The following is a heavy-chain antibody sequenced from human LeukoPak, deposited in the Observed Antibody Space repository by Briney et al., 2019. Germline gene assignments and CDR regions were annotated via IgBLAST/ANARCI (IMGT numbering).Heavy chain of an antibody. J-gene: IGHJ5*02. CDR3: ARDRGIRLPNNWFDP. V-gene: IGHV3-33*01. Sequence: PGGSLRLSCAASGFTLSSYRMHSGRRAPGRGLGWVALIWYDGSNKYYADSVKDRFTISRDNSKNTLDLQMNSLRAEDTAVYYCARDRGIRLPNNWFDPWGQGTLVTVSS. D-gene: IGHD4-17*01. CDR1: GFTLSSYR. CDR2: IWYDGSNK.